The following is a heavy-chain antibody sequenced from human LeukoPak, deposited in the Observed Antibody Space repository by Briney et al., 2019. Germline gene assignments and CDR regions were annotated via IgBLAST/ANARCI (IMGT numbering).Heavy chain of an antibody. CDR2: INHSGST. CDR3: ARGLVDTAMYFDY. CDR1: GGSISSYY. Sequence: SETLSLTCTVSGGSISSYYWSWIRQPPGKGLEWIGEINHSGSTNYNPSLKSRVTISVDTSKNQFSLKLSSVTAADTAVYYCARGLVDTAMYFDYWGQGTLVTVSS. J-gene: IGHJ4*02. V-gene: IGHV4-34*01. D-gene: IGHD5-18*01.